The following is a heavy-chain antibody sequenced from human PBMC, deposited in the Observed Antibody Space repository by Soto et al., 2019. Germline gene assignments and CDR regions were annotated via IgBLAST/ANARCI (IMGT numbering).Heavy chain of an antibody. D-gene: IGHD3-9*01. CDR3: ARDPRSVILTGYYIGRFDY. J-gene: IGHJ4*02. CDR2: ISYDGSNK. Sequence: PGGSLRLSCAASGFTFSSYAMHWVRQAPGKGLEWVAVISYDGSNKYYADSVKGRFTISRDNSKNTLYLQMNSLRAEDTAVYYCARDPRSVILTGYYIGRFDYWGQGTLVTVSS. CDR1: GFTFSSYA. V-gene: IGHV3-30-3*01.